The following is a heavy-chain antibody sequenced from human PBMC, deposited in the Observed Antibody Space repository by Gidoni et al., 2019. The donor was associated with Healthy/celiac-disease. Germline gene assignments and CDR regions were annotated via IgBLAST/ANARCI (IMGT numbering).Heavy chain of an antibody. CDR1: GFPFLSYW. CDR3: ARERTTVEYNWFDP. J-gene: IGHJ5*02. CDR2: INSDGSST. D-gene: IGHD4-17*01. Sequence: EVQLVESGGGLVQPGGSLRLSCPASGFPFLSYWMQWVRQAPGKGLVWVSRINSDGSSTSYADSVKGRFTISRDNAKNTLYLQMNSLRAEDTAVYYCARERTTVEYNWFDPWGQGTLVTVSS. V-gene: IGHV3-74*01.